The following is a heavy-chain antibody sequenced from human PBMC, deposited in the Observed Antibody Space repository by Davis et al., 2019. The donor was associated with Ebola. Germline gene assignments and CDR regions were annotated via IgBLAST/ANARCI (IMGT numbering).Heavy chain of an antibody. D-gene: IGHD2-15*01. CDR1: GYSISSGYY. Sequence: MPSEPLSLTCTVSGYSISSGYYWGWIRQPPGKGLEWIGSINHSGSTYYNSSLKSRISMSVDTSKNQFSLKLNSVTAADTAVYYCARASTTYCSGGTCYYFGLDVWGHGTTVTVSS. V-gene: IGHV4-38-2*02. CDR3: ARASTTYCSGGTCYYFGLDV. CDR2: INHSGST. J-gene: IGHJ6*02.